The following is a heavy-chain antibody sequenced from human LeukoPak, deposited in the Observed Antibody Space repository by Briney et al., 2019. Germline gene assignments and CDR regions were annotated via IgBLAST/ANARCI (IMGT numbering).Heavy chain of an antibody. CDR3: ARSGTWIQLWLRRGWLDP. CDR2: IYPGDSDT. D-gene: IGHD5-18*01. V-gene: IGHV5-51*01. CDR1: GYSFTSYW. J-gene: IGHJ5*02. Sequence: GESLKISCKGSGYSFTSYWIGWVRQMPGKGLEWMGIIYPGDSDTRYSPSFQGQVTISADKSISTAYLQWSSLKASDTAMYYCARSGTWIQLWLRRGWLDPWGQGTLVTVSS.